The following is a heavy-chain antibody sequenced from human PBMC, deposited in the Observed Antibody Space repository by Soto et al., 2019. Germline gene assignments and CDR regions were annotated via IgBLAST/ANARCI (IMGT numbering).Heavy chain of an antibody. J-gene: IGHJ4*02. Sequence: EVQLLESGGGLVQPGGSLRLSCVGSGIEFTNNARIWSRQVPGKGLGWVSLVSPSGRSRYHADSVKGRFTIPRDNSKNTLYLHMTNLRAEDTAVYYCAKDGNWLDVYYDVWGQGTPVTVSS. V-gene: IGHV3-23*01. CDR2: VSPSGRSR. CDR3: AKDGNWLDVYYDV. CDR1: GIEFTNNA. D-gene: IGHD3-16*01.